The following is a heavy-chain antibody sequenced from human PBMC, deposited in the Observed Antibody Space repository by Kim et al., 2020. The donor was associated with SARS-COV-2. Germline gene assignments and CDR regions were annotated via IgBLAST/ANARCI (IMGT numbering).Heavy chain of an antibody. CDR1: GFTFDDYA. V-gene: IGHV3-9*01. D-gene: IGHD1-1*01. CDR2: ISWNSGSI. Sequence: GGSLRLSCAASGFTFDDYAMHWVRQAPGKGLEWVSGISWNSGSIGYADSVKGRFTISRDNAKNSLYLQMNSLRAEDTALYYCAKTGTHHLWYYYYGMDVWGQGTTVTVSS. CDR3: AKTGTHHLWYYYYGMDV. J-gene: IGHJ6*02.